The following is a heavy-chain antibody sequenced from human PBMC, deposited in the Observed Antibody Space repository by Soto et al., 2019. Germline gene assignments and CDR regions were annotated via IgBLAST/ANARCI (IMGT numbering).Heavy chain of an antibody. CDR1: GYTFTSSW. CDR3: ARPGYSSGGSAFEI. J-gene: IGHJ3*02. CDR2: IDPRDSYT. Sequence: GESLKISCKGSGYTFTSSWISGVRQMPGRGLEWMGKIDPRDSYTKYSPSFQDHVTISADKSISTAYLQWSSLKASDTAMYFCARPGYSSGGSAFEIWGQGTVVTVSS. D-gene: IGHD6-19*01. V-gene: IGHV5-10-1*01.